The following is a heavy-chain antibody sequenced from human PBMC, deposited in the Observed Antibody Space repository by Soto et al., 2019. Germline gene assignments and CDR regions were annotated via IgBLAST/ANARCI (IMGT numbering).Heavy chain of an antibody. J-gene: IGHJ4*02. CDR1: GGSINSSYW. Sequence: QVQLQESDPGLVKPSGTLSLTCAVSGGSINSSYWWSWVRQPPGKGLEWIGEVYHSGDTTYTPSLQSRVTISVDKSRNQFSLKLSSVTAADTAVYYCARARSTWTLYYFDSWGQGTLVTVSS. D-gene: IGHD6-13*01. CDR2: VYHSGDT. CDR3: ARARSTWTLYYFDS. V-gene: IGHV4-4*02.